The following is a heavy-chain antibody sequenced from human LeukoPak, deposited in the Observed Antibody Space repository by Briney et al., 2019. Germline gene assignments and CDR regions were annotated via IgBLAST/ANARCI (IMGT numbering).Heavy chain of an antibody. J-gene: IGHJ6*03. V-gene: IGHV4-59*01. Sequence: SETLSLTCTVSGGSTSSYYWIWIRQPPGKGLEWIGYIYYSGSTNYNPSLKSRVTISVDTSKNQFSLNLTSVTTADTAVYYCARGGSESYRNYYYMDVWGKGTTVTVSS. D-gene: IGHD3-10*01. CDR2: IYYSGST. CDR1: GGSTSSYY. CDR3: ARGGSESYRNYYYMDV.